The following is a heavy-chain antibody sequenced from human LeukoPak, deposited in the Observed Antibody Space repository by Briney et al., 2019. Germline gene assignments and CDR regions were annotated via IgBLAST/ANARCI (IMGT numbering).Heavy chain of an antibody. V-gene: IGHV4-34*01. CDR1: GGSFSGYY. D-gene: IGHD3-10*01. CDR2: IYYSGST. CDR3: ARPSYGSGSYDDY. Sequence: PSETLSLTCAVYGGSFSGYYWSWIRQPPGKGLEWIGSIYYSGSTYYNPSLKSRVTISVDTSKNQFSLKLSSVTAADTAVYYCARPSYGSGSYDDYWGQGTLVTVSS. J-gene: IGHJ4*02.